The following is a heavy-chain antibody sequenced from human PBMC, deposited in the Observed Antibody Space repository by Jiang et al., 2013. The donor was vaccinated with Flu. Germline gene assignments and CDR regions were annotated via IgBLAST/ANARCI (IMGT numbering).Heavy chain of an antibody. J-gene: IGHJ4*02. D-gene: IGHD2-15*01. CDR3: ARRSAVVAATYDY. CDR2: IYYSGST. Sequence: GPGLVKPSETLSLTCTVSGGSISSSSYYWGWIRQPPGKGLEWIGSIYYSGSTYYNPSLKSRVTISVDTSKNQFSLKLSSVTAADTAVCYCARRSAVVAATYDYWGQGTLVTVSS. V-gene: IGHV4-39*01. CDR1: GGSISSSSYY.